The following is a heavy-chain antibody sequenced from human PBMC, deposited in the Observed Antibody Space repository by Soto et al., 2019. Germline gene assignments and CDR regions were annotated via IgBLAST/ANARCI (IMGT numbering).Heavy chain of an antibody. D-gene: IGHD6-13*01. CDR1: GGCISSSGFH. J-gene: IGHJ5*02. V-gene: IGHV4-39*01. CDR2: IYYSGST. Sequence: SETLSLTCTVSGGCISSSGFHWGWIRQPPGKGLEWIGSIYYSGSTYYSPSLKSRVTISVDTSKNQFSLKLSSVTAADTAFYYCARRERAAGTDWWFDPWGQGTLVTVSS. CDR3: ARRERAAGTDWWFDP.